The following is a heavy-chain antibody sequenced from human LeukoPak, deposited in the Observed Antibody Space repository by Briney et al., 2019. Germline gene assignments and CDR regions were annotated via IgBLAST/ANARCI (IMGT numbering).Heavy chain of an antibody. J-gene: IGHJ3*02. CDR1: GASISGHY. CDR2: ISYIGST. D-gene: IGHD1-14*01. Sequence: SETLSLTCNVSGASISGHYLTWIRQPPGKGLEWIGYISYIGSTNYNPSLKSRVTISVDTSKNQFSLKLRSVTAADTAVYYCARDQISINALDMWGQGTMVTVSS. V-gene: IGHV4-59*11. CDR3: ARDQISINALDM.